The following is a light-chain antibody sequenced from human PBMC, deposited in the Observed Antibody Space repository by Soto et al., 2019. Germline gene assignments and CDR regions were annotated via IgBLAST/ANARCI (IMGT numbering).Light chain of an antibody. CDR2: GAS. Sequence: EIVMTQSPATLSVSPGERATLSCRASQGVSSNLAWYQQKPGQAPRLLIYGASTRATGIPARFSGSGSGTEFTLTISSLQSEDFAVYYCQQYNNWPPLTFGGGNKVEIK. CDR3: QQYNNWPPLT. J-gene: IGKJ4*01. CDR1: QGVSSN. V-gene: IGKV3-15*01.